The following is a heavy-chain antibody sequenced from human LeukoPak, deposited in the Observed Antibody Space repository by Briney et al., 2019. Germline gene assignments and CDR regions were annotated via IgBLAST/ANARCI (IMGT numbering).Heavy chain of an antibody. V-gene: IGHV4-39*07. J-gene: IGHJ3*02. CDR2: IYYSGST. D-gene: IGHD3-9*01. CDR3: ARGRKRLLRYFDWPIIYGPMEI. CDR1: GGSISSSSYY. Sequence: PSETLSLTCTVSGGSISSSSYYWGWIRQPPGKGLEWIGSIYYSGSTYYNPSLKSRVTISVDTSKNQFSLKLSSVTAADTAVYYCARGRKRLLRYFDWPIIYGPMEIWGQGTMVTVSS.